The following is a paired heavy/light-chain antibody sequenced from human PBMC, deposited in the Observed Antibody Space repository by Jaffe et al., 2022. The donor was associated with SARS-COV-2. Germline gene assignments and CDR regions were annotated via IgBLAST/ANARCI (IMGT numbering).Light chain of an antibody. Sequence: DIQMTQSPSSLSASVGDRVTISCRASQSISTSLNWYQQKPGKAPNLLIYATSSLQSGVPSRFSGSGSGTDFTLTISSLQPEDFASYYCQQSYSRQTTFGQGTKLEIK. CDR1: QSISTS. J-gene: IGKJ2*01. CDR2: ATS. CDR3: QQSYSRQTT. V-gene: IGKV1-39*01.
Heavy chain of an antibody. CDR3: ARRRSYYDITGYYWFDP. CDR2: IYYSGST. V-gene: IGHV4-39*01. Sequence: QLRLQESGPGLVKPSETLSLTCTVSGDSISSTQYYWEWIRQPPGKGLEWIGNIYYSGSTYYNPSLKSRVTISVDTSKSQFSLKLSSVAAADTAMYYCARRRSYYDITGYYWFDPWGQGTLVTVSS. J-gene: IGHJ5*02. D-gene: IGHD3-22*01. CDR1: GDSISSTQYY.